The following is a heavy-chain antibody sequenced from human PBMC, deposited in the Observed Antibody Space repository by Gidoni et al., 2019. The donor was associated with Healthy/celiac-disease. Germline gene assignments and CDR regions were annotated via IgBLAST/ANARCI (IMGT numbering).Heavy chain of an antibody. D-gene: IGHD3-22*01. Sequence: QVQLVQSGAEVKKPGASVKFSCKPSGYTFTSYGISWVRQAPGQGLEWMGWISSYNGNTNYAQKLQGIVTMTTDTSTSTAYVELRSLRSDDTAVYSCARDLNSYDSSPSSFDYWGQGTLVTVSS. CDR3: ARDLNSYDSSPSSFDY. CDR2: ISSYNGNT. J-gene: IGHJ4*02. CDR1: GYTFTSYG. V-gene: IGHV1-18*01.